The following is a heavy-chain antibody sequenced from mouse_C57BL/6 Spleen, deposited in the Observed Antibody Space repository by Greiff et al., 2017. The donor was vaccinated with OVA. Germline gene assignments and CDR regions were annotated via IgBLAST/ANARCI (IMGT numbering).Heavy chain of an antibody. CDR3: ARRGTTVVAYYYAMDY. J-gene: IGHJ4*01. V-gene: IGHV5-17*01. D-gene: IGHD1-1*01. CDR2: ISSGSSTI. CDR1: GFTFSDYG. Sequence: EVHLVESGGGLVKPGGSLKLSCAASGFTFSDYGMHWVRQAPEKGLEWVAYISSGSSTIYYADTVKGRFTISRDNAKNTLFLQMTSLRSEDTAMYYCARRGTTVVAYYYAMDYWGQGTSVTVSS.